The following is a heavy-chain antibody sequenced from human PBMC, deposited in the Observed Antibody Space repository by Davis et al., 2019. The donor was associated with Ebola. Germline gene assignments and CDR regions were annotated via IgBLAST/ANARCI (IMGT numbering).Heavy chain of an antibody. CDR3: ARGSGFWSGYFMAYFDF. D-gene: IGHD3-3*01. CDR1: GYTFTGYY. Sequence: ASVQVSCKASGYTFTGYYMHWVRQAPGQGLEWMGWINPNSGGTNYAQKFQGRVTVTRDTSISTVYMELSRLRSDDTAVYYCARGSGFWSGYFMAYFDFWGQGALVTVSS. J-gene: IGHJ4*02. V-gene: IGHV1-2*02. CDR2: INPNSGGT.